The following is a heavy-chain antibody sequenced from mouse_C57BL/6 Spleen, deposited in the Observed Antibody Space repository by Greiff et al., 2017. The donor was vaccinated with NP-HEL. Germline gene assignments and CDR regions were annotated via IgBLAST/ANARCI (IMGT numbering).Heavy chain of an antibody. V-gene: IGHV1-64*01. CDR3: ARVYGSSFFDY. J-gene: IGHJ2*01. CDR2: IHPNSGST. CDR1: GYTFTSYW. D-gene: IGHD1-1*01. Sequence: QVQLQQPGAELVKPGASVKLSCKASGYTFTSYWMHWVKQRPGQGLEWIGMIHPNSGSTNYNEKFKSKATLTVDKSSSPAYMQLSSLTSEDSAVYYCARVYGSSFFDYWGQGTTLTVSS.